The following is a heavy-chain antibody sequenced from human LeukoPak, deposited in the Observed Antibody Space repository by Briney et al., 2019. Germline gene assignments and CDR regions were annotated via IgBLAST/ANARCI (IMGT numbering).Heavy chain of an antibody. J-gene: IGHJ6*02. CDR3: ARDRCSGGSCYYYYYGMDV. CDR1: GGTFSSYA. CDR2: IIPILGIA. D-gene: IGHD2-15*01. V-gene: IGHV1-69*04. Sequence: ASVTVSCKASGGTFSSYAISWVRQAPGQGLEWMGRIIPILGIANYAQKFQGRVTITADKSTSTAYMELSSLRSEDTAVYYCARDRCSGGSCYYYYYGMDVWGQGTTVTVSS.